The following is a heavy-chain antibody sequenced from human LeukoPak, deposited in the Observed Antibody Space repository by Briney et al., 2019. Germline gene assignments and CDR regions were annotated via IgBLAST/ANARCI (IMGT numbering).Heavy chain of an antibody. J-gene: IGHJ3*02. CDR2: INPNSGGT. CDR1: GYTFTGYY. V-gene: IGHV1-2*04. Sequence: ASVTVSCKASGYTFTGYYMHWVRQAPGQGLEWMGWINPNSGGTNYALKFQGWVTMTRDTSISTAYMELSRLRSDDTAVYYCARQIVVVPDTDAFDIWGQGTMVTVSS. D-gene: IGHD2-2*01. CDR3: ARQIVVVPDTDAFDI.